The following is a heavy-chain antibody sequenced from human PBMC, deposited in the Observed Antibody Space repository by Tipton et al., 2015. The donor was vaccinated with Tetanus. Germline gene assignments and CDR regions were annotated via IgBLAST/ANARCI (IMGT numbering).Heavy chain of an antibody. CDR2: IYYSGDT. CDR1: GASISSGGYF. Sequence: TLSLTCSVSGASISSGGYFWNWIRHRPGKGLEWIGYIYYSGDTFYNPSLKSRVNISVDTSKNRFSLKLTSVTAADAAVYYCARPSTTVTPRAFDVWGQGTMVTVSS. V-gene: IGHV4-30-4*01. CDR3: ARPSTTVTPRAFDV. J-gene: IGHJ3*01. D-gene: IGHD4-17*01.